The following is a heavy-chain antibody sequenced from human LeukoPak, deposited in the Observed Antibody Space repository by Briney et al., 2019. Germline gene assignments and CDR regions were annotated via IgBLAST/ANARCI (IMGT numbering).Heavy chain of an antibody. CDR3: ASNTMVRGGNDAFDI. CDR2: IKQDGSEK. Sequence: GGSLRLSCAASGFTFSSYWMSWVRQAPGKGLEWVANIKQDGSEKCYVDSVKGRFTISRDNAKNSLYLQMNSLRAEDTAVYYCASNTMVRGGNDAFDIWGQGTMVTVSS. D-gene: IGHD3-10*01. J-gene: IGHJ3*02. CDR1: GFTFSSYW. V-gene: IGHV3-7*03.